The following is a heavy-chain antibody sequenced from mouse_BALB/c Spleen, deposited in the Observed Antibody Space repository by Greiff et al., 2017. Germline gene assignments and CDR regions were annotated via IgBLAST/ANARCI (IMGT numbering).Heavy chain of an antibody. Sequence: QVQLQRSGPGLLKPGPSGRISGRAPGSTFGGYGIGGVKQRPGHGLGWIGEFLPGSGSTNYNEKFKGKATFTADTSSNTAYMQLSSLTSEDSAVYYCATGTGYFDYWGQGTTLTVSA. CDR3: ATGTGYFDY. V-gene: IGHV1-9*01. D-gene: IGHD4-1*01. J-gene: IGHJ2*01. CDR2: FLPGSGST. CDR1: GSTFGGYG.